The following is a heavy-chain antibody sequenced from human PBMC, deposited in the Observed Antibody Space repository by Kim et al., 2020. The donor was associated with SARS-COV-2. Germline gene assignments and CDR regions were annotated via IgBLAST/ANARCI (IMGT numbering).Heavy chain of an antibody. CDR3: VRAPPYDSSGYHDAFDI. CDR2: IYSGGST. D-gene: IGHD3-22*01. J-gene: IGHJ3*02. Sequence: GGSLRLSCAASGFTVSSNYMSWVRQAPGKGLEWVSVIYSGGSTYYADSVKGRFTISRDNSKNTLYLQMNSLRAEDTAVYYCVRAPPYDSSGYHDAFDIWGQGTMVTVSS. V-gene: IGHV3-53*01. CDR1: GFTVSSNY.